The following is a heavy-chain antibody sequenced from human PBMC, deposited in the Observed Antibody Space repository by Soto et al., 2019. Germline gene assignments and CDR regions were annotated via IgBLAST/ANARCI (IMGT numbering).Heavy chain of an antibody. CDR1: GFTFSTYA. Sequence: PVVSLRLSYAASGFTFSTYALSGVRQAPGTGLEWVSRVTGSGGTTYYADSVKGRFTISRDNSKNSLYLQMNSLRDEDTAVYYCARDAGYSYGPFDYWGQGT. CDR3: ARDAGYSYGPFDY. CDR2: VTGSGGTT. D-gene: IGHD5-18*01. J-gene: IGHJ4*02. V-gene: IGHV3-23*01.